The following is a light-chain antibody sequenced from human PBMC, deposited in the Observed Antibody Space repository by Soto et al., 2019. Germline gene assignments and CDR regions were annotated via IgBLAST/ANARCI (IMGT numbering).Light chain of an antibody. CDR1: SGRIASNY. CDR2: EDN. CDR3: QSYDSSSYV. V-gene: IGLV6-57*04. J-gene: IGLJ1*01. Sequence: NFMLTQPHSVSESPGKKVTISCTRSSGRIASNYVQWYQQRPGSAPTTVIYEDNERPSGVPDRFSGSIDRSSNSASLTISVLQPDAEAGYYCQSYDSSSYVFGSGTKLTVL.